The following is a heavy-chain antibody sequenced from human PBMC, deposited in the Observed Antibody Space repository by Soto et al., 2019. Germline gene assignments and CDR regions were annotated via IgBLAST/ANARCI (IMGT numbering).Heavy chain of an antibody. Sequence: SETLSLTCTVSGDSMTGRYWSWIRQPPGKGLEWIGYIYYSGSTYYNPSLKSRVTISVDTSKNQFSLKLSSVTAADTAVYYCARGGTAMVLGYYYYGMDVWGQGTTVTVSS. D-gene: IGHD5-18*01. V-gene: IGHV4-59*08. CDR1: GDSMTGRY. J-gene: IGHJ6*02. CDR3: ARGGTAMVLGYYYYGMDV. CDR2: IYYSGST.